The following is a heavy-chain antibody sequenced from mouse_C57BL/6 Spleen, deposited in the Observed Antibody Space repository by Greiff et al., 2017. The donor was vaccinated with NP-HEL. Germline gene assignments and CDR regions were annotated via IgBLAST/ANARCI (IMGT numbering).Heavy chain of an antibody. CDR3: ASGSGYVSYAMDY. Sequence: LQQPGAELVKPGASVKLSCKASGYTFTSYWMHWVKQRPGRGLEWIGRIDPNSGGTKYNEKFKSKATLTVDKPSSTAYMQLSSRTSEDSAVYYCASGSGYVSYAMDYWGQGTSVTVSS. CDR2: IDPNSGGT. CDR1: GYTFTSYW. J-gene: IGHJ4*01. D-gene: IGHD3-2*02. V-gene: IGHV1-72*01.